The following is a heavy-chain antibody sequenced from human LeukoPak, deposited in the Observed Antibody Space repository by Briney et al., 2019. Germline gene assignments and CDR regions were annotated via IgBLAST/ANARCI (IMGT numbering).Heavy chain of an antibody. CDR1: GYFSTSYY. CDR3: SRQVATKGEWAFDV. J-gene: IGHJ3*01. CDR2: IRHDGHT. D-gene: IGHD5-12*01. Sequence: SETLSLTCTVSGYFSTSYYWGWIRQPPGKGLEWIASIRHDGHTYYNASFRSQVTIFIDMSRNQFSQRLIYVPAADAAVYYCSRQVATKGEWAFDVWGQGTLVAVSS. V-gene: IGHV4-38-2*02.